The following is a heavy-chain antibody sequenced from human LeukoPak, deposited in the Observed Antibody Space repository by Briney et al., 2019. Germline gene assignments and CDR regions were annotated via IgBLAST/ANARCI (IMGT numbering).Heavy chain of an antibody. CDR3: ARDLCHGGSCFHFDS. D-gene: IGHD2-15*01. CDR1: GYTLTDYY. CDR2: INPDSGAT. Sequence: ASVKVSCKASGYTLTDYYVHWVRQAPGQGLEWLGWINPDSGATNFAQRFQGRVTMTRDTSVNTAHMELNNLRSDDTAVYYCARDLCHGGSCFHFDSWGQGTLVTVSS. J-gene: IGHJ4*02. V-gene: IGHV1-2*02.